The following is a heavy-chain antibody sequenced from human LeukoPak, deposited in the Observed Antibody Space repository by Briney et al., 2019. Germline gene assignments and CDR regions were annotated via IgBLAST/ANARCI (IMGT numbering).Heavy chain of an antibody. J-gene: IGHJ4*02. CDR2: ISSSSSYI. CDR1: GFTFSSYS. Sequence: PGGSLRLSCAASGFTFSSYSMNWVRQAPGKGLEWVSYISSSSSYIYYADSVKGRFTISRDNAKNSLYLQMNSLRAEDTAVYYCARDGEMATIMFDYWGQGTVVTVSS. CDR3: ARDGEMATIMFDY. V-gene: IGHV3-21*01. D-gene: IGHD5-24*01.